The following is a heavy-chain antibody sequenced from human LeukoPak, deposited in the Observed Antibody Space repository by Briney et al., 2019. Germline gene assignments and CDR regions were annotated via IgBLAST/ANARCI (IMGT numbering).Heavy chain of an antibody. D-gene: IGHD4-17*01. CDR1: GGSFSGYY. V-gene: IGHV4-34*01. J-gene: IGHJ6*02. CDR3: ARVAVTTIYYYYYGMDV. Sequence: PSETLSLTCAVYGGSFSGYYWSWIRQPPGKGLEWIGEINHSGSTNYIPSLKSRVTISVDTSKNQFSLKLSSVTAADTAVYYCARVAVTTIYYYYYGMDVWGQGTTVTVSS. CDR2: INHSGST.